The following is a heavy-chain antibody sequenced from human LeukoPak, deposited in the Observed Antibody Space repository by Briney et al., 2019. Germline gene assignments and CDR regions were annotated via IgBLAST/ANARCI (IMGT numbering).Heavy chain of an antibody. D-gene: IGHD1-26*01. CDR1: GGSISSYY. CDR3: ASKVGAGPFRYFDL. J-gene: IGHJ2*01. CDR2: IYYSGST. V-gene: IGHV4-59*01. Sequence: SETLSLTCTVSGGSISSYYWSWTRQPPGKGLEWIGYIYYSGSTNYNPSLKSRVTISVDTSKNQFSLKLSSVTAADTAVYYCASKVGAGPFRYFDLWGRGTLVTVSS.